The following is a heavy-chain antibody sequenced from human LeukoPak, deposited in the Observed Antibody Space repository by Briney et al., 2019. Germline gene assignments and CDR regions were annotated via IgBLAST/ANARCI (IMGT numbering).Heavy chain of an antibody. D-gene: IGHD7-27*01. CDR3: ARGWGFFDY. V-gene: IGHV4-59*08. Sequence: SETLSLTCTVFGGSISSYYWSWIRQPPGKGLEWIGYIYYSGSTNYNPSLKSRVTISVDTSKNQFSLTLSSVTAADTAVYYCARGWGFFDYWGQGTLVTVSS. CDR2: IYYSGST. CDR1: GGSISSYY. J-gene: IGHJ4*02.